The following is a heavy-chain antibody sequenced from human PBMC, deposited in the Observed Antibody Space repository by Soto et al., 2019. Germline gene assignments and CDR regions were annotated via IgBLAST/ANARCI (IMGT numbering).Heavy chain of an antibody. Sequence: TLSLTCTVSGGSISSGGYYWSWIRQHPGKGLEWIGYIYYSGSTYYNPSLKSRVTISVDTSKNQFSLKLSSVTAADTAVYYCARSGLVANYYYGMDVWGQGTTVTVSS. D-gene: IGHD2-15*01. V-gene: IGHV4-31*03. CDR2: IYYSGST. CDR3: ARSGLVANYYYGMDV. J-gene: IGHJ6*02. CDR1: GGSISSGGYY.